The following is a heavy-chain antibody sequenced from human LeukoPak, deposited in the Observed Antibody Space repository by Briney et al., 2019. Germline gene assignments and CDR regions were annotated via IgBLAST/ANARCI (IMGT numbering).Heavy chain of an antibody. CDR1: GDSISRYY. D-gene: IGHD1-14*01. CDR2: IFQSGIT. V-gene: IGHV4-59*01. CDR3: ARDLYPITFFDA. Sequence: SETLSFTCTVSGDSISRYYWHWIRQPPGKGLEWIGFIFQSGITNYNPSLKGRVTISADTSQNQFSLKVNSVTAADTAVYYCARDLYPITFFDAWGQGSLVTVSS. J-gene: IGHJ5*02.